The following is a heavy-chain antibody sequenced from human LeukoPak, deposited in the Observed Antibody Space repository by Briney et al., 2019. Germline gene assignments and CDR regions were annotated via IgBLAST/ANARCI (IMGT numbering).Heavy chain of an antibody. J-gene: IGHJ4*02. CDR2: MNPNSGNT. CDR1: GYTFTSYD. D-gene: IGHD5-18*01. V-gene: IGHV1-8*01. CDR3: ATFGYSYGYQKDY. Sequence: GASVKVSCKASGYTFTSYDINWVRQATGQGLEWMGWMNPNSGNTGYAQKFQGRVTMTRDTSISTAYMELSRLRSDDTAVYYCATFGYSYGYQKDYWGQGTLVTVSS.